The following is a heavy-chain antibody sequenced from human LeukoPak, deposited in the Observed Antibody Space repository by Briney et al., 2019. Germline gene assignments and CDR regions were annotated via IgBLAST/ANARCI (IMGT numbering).Heavy chain of an antibody. CDR2: ISVSGDNT. CDR3: AKRSGYTTDWFFDF. V-gene: IGHV3-23*01. Sequence: GGSLRLSCAASGFSFSSYAMSWVRQAPGKGLEWVSSISVSGDNTYYAESVKGRLTISRDNSKNTLFLQMNSLRAEDTAVFYCAKRSGYTTDWFFDFWGQGTLVTVSS. D-gene: IGHD3-9*01. CDR1: GFSFSSYA. J-gene: IGHJ4*02.